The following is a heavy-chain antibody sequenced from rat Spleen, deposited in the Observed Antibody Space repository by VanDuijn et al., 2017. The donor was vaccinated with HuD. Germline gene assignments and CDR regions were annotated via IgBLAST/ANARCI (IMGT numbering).Heavy chain of an antibody. CDR2: MRYDGVT. D-gene: IGHD1-4*01. CDR1: GFSLSNYG. Sequence: QVQLKESGPGLVQPSQTLSLTCTVSGFSLSNYGVLWVRQPPGKGLEWMGRMRYDGVTYYNSALKSRLSISRDTSKNQLFLKMNSLQTDDTAIYYCTRDRPGAYYVMDAWGQGASVTVSS. CDR3: TRDRPGAYYVMDA. V-gene: IGHV2S30*01. J-gene: IGHJ4*01.